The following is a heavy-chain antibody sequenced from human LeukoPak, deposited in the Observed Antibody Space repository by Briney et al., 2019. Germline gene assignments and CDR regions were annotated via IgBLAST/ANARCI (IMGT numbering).Heavy chain of an antibody. CDR2: ISSSSNVI. J-gene: IGHJ4*02. D-gene: IGHD3-3*01. V-gene: IGHV3-48*01. CDR1: GFTFNSYA. CDR3: ARGDPTYDFWSGGDY. Sequence: GESLRLSCAASGFTFNSYAFNWVRQAPGKGLEWVSYISSSSNVIYYTDSVKGRFTISRDNARNLLSLQMNSLRAEDTAVYYCARGDPTYDFWSGGDYWGQGSLVTVSS.